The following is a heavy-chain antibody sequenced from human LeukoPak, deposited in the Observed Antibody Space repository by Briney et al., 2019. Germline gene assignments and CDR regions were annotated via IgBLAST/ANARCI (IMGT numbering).Heavy chain of an antibody. CDR2: IYSGGST. D-gene: IGHD3-22*01. Sequence: GGSLRLSCAASGFTVSHNYMSWVRQAPGKGLEWVSVIYSGGSTYYADSVKGRFTISRDNSKNTLYLQMNSLRAEDTAVYYCAGTMIVVVVNAFDIWGQGTMVTVSS. CDR1: GFTVSHNY. V-gene: IGHV3-53*01. CDR3: AGTMIVVVVNAFDI. J-gene: IGHJ3*02.